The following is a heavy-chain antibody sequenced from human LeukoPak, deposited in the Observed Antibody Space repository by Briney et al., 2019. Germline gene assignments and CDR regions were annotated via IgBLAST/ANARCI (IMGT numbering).Heavy chain of an antibody. CDR1: GFTFSDYY. V-gene: IGHV3-11*01. D-gene: IGHD1-14*01. J-gene: IGHJ4*02. CDR3: ASPGITTTEGAY. CDR2: ISSGGTTI. Sequence: GGSLRLSCAASGFTFSDYYMIWIRQAPGKGLEWVSYISSGGTTIYYADSVKGRFTISRDNAKNSLYLQMNSLRAEDTAVYYCASPGITTTEGAYWGQGILVTVSS.